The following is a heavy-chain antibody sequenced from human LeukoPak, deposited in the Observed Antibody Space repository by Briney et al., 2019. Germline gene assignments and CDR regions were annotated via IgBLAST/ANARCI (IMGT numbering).Heavy chain of an antibody. Sequence: PSETLFLTCTVSGGSISSSSYYWGWIRQPPGKGLEWIGSIYYSGSTYYNPSLKSRVTISVDTSKNQFSLKLSSVTAEDTAVYYCARHWSGITIFGVVIMRSWFDPWGQGTLVTVSS. V-gene: IGHV4-39*01. D-gene: IGHD3-3*01. CDR1: GGSISSSSYY. CDR2: IYYSGST. CDR3: ARHWSGITIFGVVIMRSWFDP. J-gene: IGHJ5*02.